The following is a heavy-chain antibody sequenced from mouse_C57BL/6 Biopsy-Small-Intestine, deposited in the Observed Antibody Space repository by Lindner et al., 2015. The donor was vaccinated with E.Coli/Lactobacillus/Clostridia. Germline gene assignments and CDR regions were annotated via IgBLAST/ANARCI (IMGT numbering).Heavy chain of an antibody. CDR1: GFTFSDYG. Sequence: VQLQESGGGLVKPGGPLKLSCAASGFTFSDYGMHWVRQAPEKSLEWVAYISSDGSTIYYADTVKGRFSISRDNAKNTLFLQMTSLRSEDTAMYFCARPRFYAMDYWGQGTSVTVSS. CDR2: ISSDGSTI. J-gene: IGHJ4*01. V-gene: IGHV5-17*01. CDR3: ARPRFYAMDY.